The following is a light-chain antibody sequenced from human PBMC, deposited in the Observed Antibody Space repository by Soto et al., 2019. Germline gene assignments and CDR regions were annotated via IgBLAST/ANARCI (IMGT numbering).Light chain of an antibody. Sequence: QSALTQPPSASGSPGQSVTISCTGTSSDVGGYNYVSWYQHHPGKAPKLMIYEVSKRPSGVPDRFSGSKSGNTASLTVSGLQAEDEADYYCNSYAGSNNLVFGGGTKLTVL. CDR1: SSDVGGYNY. V-gene: IGLV2-8*01. CDR3: NSYAGSNNLV. CDR2: EVS. J-gene: IGLJ2*01.